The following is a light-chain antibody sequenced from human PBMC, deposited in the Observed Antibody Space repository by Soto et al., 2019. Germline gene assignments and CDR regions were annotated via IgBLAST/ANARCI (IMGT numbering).Light chain of an antibody. CDR2: SAS. CDR3: QKYNTVPAT. CDR1: QGIGNS. V-gene: IGKV1-27*01. Sequence: DIQMTQSPPSLSASVGDRVTITCRASQGIGNSLAWYQQKPGTVPKLLIYSASTLQSGVPSRFSGSGSGTDFTLTISSLRPEDVAAYYCQKYNTVPATFGQGTRLEIK. J-gene: IGKJ5*01.